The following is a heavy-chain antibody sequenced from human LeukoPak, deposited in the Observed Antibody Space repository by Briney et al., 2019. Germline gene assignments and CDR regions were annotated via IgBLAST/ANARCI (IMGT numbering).Heavy chain of an antibody. D-gene: IGHD1-26*01. CDR3: ARLEMDSGSYQAIGTFDI. Sequence: GESLKISCKGSGYSFTNYWIGWVRQMPGKGLEWMGIIYPGDPDTRYSPSFQGQVTISADKPISTAYLQWSSLKASDTAMYYCARLEMDSGSYQAIGTFDIWGQGTMVTVSS. J-gene: IGHJ3*02. CDR2: IYPGDPDT. V-gene: IGHV5-51*01. CDR1: GYSFTNYW.